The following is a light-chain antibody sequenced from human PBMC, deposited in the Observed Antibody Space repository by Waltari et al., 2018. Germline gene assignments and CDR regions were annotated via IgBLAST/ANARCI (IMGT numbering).Light chain of an antibody. CDR2: AAS. Sequence: EIVMTQSPATLSVSPGERANLSCRASQNISTHLVWYQHNPGQAPRLLIYAASTRATGTPARFSGHGSGTEFTLTISSLQSEDFALYYCQQYNTWPSFGPGTKVDIK. V-gene: IGKV3-15*01. J-gene: IGKJ3*01. CDR3: QQYNTWPS. CDR1: QNISTH.